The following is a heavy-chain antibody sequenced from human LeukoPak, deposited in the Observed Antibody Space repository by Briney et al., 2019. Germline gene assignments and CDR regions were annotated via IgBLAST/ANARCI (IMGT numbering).Heavy chain of an antibody. CDR3: ARGGDIVVVPAATRFGP. J-gene: IGHJ5*02. CDR1: GGSFSGYY. D-gene: IGHD2-2*01. V-gene: IGHV4-34*01. Sequence: PSETLSLTCAVYGGSFSGYYWSWIRQPPGKGLERIGEINHSGSTNYNPSLKSRVTISVDTSKNQFSLKLSSVTAADTAVYYCARGGDIVVVPAATRFGPWGQGTLVTVSS. CDR2: INHSGST.